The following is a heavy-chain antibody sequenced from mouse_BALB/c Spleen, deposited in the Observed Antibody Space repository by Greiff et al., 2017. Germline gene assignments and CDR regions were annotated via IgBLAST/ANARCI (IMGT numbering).Heavy chain of an antibody. D-gene: IGHD1-1*01. Sequence: EVKLVESGGGLVQPGGSRKLSCAASGFTFSDYGMAWVRQAPGKGPEWVAFISNLAYSIYYADTVTGRFTISRENAKNTLYLEMSSLRSEDTAMYYCARDYGSSPYAMDYWGQGTSVTVSS. CDR2: ISNLAYSI. V-gene: IGHV5-15*02. CDR3: ARDYGSSPYAMDY. CDR1: GFTFSDYG. J-gene: IGHJ4*01.